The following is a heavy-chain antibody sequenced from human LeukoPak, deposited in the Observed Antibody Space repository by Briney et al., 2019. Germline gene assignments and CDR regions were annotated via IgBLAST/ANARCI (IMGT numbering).Heavy chain of an antibody. CDR1: GYTFTNCY. CDR3: ARIRFFYIGMDV. D-gene: IGHD2/OR15-2a*01. J-gene: IGHJ6*02. V-gene: IGHV1-2*02. Sequence: ASVKVSCKASGYTFTNCYIHWVRQVPGQGLEWMGWVDPNSEGTNYAQKFQGRVTMTRDTSISTAYMELSRLRSDDTAVYYCARIRFFYIGMDVWGQGTTVTVSS. CDR2: VDPNSEGT.